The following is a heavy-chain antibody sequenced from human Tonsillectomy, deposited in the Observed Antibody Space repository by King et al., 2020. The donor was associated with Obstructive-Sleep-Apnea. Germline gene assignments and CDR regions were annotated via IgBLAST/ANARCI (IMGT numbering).Heavy chain of an antibody. CDR2: IYSGGST. J-gene: IGHJ6*02. D-gene: IGHD2-2*01. Sequence: VQLVESGGGLVQPGGSLRLSCAASGFTVSSNYMSWVRQAPGKGLEGVSVIYSGGSTYYADSVKGRFTISRHNSKNTLYLQMNSLRAEDTAVYYCARDCGGDTSCYAGYYGMDVWGQGTTVTVSS. CDR1: GFTVSSNY. CDR3: ARDCGGDTSCYAGYYGMDV. V-gene: IGHV3-53*04.